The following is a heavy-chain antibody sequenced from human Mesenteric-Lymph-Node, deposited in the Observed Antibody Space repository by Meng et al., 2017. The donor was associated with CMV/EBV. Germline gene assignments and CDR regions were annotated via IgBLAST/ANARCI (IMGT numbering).Heavy chain of an antibody. CDR3: ARAPRFEGWFDP. CDR2: IYYSGST. CDR1: GGSISSSSYY. Sequence: SETLSLTCTVSGGSISSSSYYWGWIRQPPGKGLEWIGSIYYSGSTYYNPSLKSRVTISVDTSKNQFSLKLSSVTAADTAIYYCARAPRFEGWFDPWDQGTLVTVSS. J-gene: IGHJ5*02. V-gene: IGHV4-39*07.